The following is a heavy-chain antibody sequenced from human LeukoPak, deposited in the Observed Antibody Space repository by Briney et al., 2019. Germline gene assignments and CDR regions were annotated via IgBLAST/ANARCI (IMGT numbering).Heavy chain of an antibody. Sequence: ASVEVSCKASGYTFTDYDMHWVRQAPGQGPEWMGWINPKSGGTKYAQKFQGRVTMTRDTSISTVYMELSRLTSDDTAVYYCARETIELWDYWGQGTLVTVSS. CDR2: INPKSGGT. CDR3: ARETIELWDY. CDR1: GYTFTDYD. V-gene: IGHV1-2*02. D-gene: IGHD3-9*01. J-gene: IGHJ4*02.